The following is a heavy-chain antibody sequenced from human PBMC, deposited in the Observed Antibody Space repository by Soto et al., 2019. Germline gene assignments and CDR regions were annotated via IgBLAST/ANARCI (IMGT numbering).Heavy chain of an antibody. CDR3: ARGAYYYESSGLSY. Sequence: EVQLVESGGGLVQPGGSLRLSCAASGFTFSSYSMNWVRQAPGKGLEWVSYISSSSSTIYYADSVKGRFTISRDNAKNPLYRQTNSLRAEVTAVFYCARGAYYYESSGLSYWGQGTLVTVSS. D-gene: IGHD3-22*01. J-gene: IGHJ4*02. CDR2: ISSSSSTI. CDR1: GFTFSSYS. V-gene: IGHV3-48*01.